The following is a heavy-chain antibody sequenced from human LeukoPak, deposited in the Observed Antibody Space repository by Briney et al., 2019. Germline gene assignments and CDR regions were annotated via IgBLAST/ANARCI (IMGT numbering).Heavy chain of an antibody. CDR2: INHSGST. V-gene: IGHV4-34*01. D-gene: IGHD2-15*01. CDR1: GGSFSGYY. CDR3: AREYCSGGSCYPYLDY. J-gene: IGHJ4*02. Sequence: TSETLSLTCAVYGGSFSGYYWSWIRQPPGKGLEWIGEINHSGSTNYNPSLKSRVTISVDTSKNQFSLKLSSVTAADTAVYYCAREYCSGGSCYPYLDYWGQGTLVTVSS.